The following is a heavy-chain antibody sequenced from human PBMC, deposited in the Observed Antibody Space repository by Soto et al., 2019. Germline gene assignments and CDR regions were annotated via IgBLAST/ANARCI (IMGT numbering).Heavy chain of an antibody. D-gene: IGHD3-10*01. CDR1: GGSISSGGYY. Sequence: SETLSLTCTVSGGSISSGGYYWSWIRQHPGKGLEWIGYIYYSGSTYYNPSLKSRVTISVDTSKNQFSLKLSSVTAADTAVYYCARDTRDYYGSGSYHSGMDVWGQGTTVTVSS. V-gene: IGHV4-31*03. CDR3: ARDTRDYYGSGSYHSGMDV. J-gene: IGHJ6*02. CDR2: IYYSGST.